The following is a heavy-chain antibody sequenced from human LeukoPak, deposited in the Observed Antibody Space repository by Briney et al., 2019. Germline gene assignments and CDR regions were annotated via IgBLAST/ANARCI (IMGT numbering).Heavy chain of an antibody. V-gene: IGHV3-21*01. CDR2: ISSSSSYI. Sequence: GGSLRLSCAASGFTFSSYSMNWVRQAPGKGLEWVSSISSSSSYIYYADSVKGRFTISRDNAKNSLYLQMNSLRAEDTAVYYCAVAVAGKDYFQHWGQGTLVTVSS. CDR1: GFTFSSYS. J-gene: IGHJ1*01. D-gene: IGHD6-19*01. CDR3: AVAVAGKDYFQH.